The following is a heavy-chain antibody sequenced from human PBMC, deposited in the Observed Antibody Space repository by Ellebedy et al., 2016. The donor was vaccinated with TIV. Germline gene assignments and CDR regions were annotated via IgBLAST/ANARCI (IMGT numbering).Heavy chain of an antibody. CDR3: ARSCSPSCWECLEY. CDR1: GVSVSSNNW. J-gene: IGHJ4*02. CDR2: MHHSGSG. V-gene: IGHV4-4*02. Sequence: SETLSLXXSVSGVSVSSNNWWSWVRQPPGKGLEWIGEMHHSGSGDYNPSLQSRVAMSLDSSKTQFSLELKSVTAADTAVYFCARSCSPSCWECLEYWGQGVLVTVSS. D-gene: IGHD2-2*01.